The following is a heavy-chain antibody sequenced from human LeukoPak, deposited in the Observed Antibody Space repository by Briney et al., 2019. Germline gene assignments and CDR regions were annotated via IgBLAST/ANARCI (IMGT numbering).Heavy chain of an antibody. CDR1: GFTLSSYG. Sequence: GGSLRLSCAASGFTLSSYGMHWVRQAPGKGLEWVAVISYDGSNKYYADSVKGRFTISRDNSKNTLYLQMNSLRAEDTAVYYCAKDSSGYYYSQLGYWGQGTLVTVSS. D-gene: IGHD3-22*01. CDR2: ISYDGSNK. CDR3: AKDSSGYYYSQLGY. V-gene: IGHV3-30*18. J-gene: IGHJ4*02.